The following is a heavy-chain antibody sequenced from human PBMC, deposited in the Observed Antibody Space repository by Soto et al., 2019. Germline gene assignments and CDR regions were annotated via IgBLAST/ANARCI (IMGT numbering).Heavy chain of an antibody. D-gene: IGHD3-10*01. CDR3: ARDPYYYGSVSYQIYYYYYGMDV. V-gene: IGHV3-33*01. CDR2: IWYDGSNK. J-gene: IGHJ6*02. Sequence: GGSLRLSCAASGFTFSSYGMHWVRQAPGKGLEWVAVIWYDGSNKYYADSVKGRFTISRDNSKNTLYLQMNSLRAEDTAVYYCARDPYYYGSVSYQIYYYYYGMDVSGQATTVTVSS. CDR1: GFTFSSYG.